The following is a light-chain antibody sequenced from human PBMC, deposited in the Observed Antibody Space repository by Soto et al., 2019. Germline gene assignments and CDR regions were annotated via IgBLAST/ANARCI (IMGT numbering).Light chain of an antibody. CDR3: QQYYSYPLT. CDR1: QSISSY. CDR2: AAF. V-gene: IGKV1-39*01. Sequence: DIQMTQSPSSLSASVGDRVTITCRASQSISSYLNWYQQKPGKAPKLLIYAAFNLQSGVPSRFSGSGSGTDFTLTISCLQSEDFATYYCQQYYSYPLTFGGGTK. J-gene: IGKJ4*01.